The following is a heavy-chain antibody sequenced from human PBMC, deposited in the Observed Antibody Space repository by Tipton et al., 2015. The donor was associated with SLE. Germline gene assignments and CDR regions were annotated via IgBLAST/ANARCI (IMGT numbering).Heavy chain of an antibody. Sequence: TLSLTCTVSGGSISSSSYYWGWIRQPPGKGLEWIGEINHSGSTNYNPSLKSRLTISVDTSKNQFSLKLSSVTAADTAVYYCARDPTLWFGELLPFDYWGQGTLVTVSS. CDR3: ARDPTLWFGELLPFDY. J-gene: IGHJ4*02. CDR1: GGSISSSSYY. CDR2: INHSGST. V-gene: IGHV4-39*07. D-gene: IGHD3-10*01.